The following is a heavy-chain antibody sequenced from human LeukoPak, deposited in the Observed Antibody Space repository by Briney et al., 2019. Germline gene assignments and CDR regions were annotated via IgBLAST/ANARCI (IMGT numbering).Heavy chain of an antibody. J-gene: IGHJ4*02. D-gene: IGHD6-19*01. CDR2: IKQDGSEK. CDR3: ARGDSSGWFDY. V-gene: IGHV3-7*01. CDR1: GFTFSSYW. Sequence: GGSLRLSCAASGFTFSSYWMSWVRQAPGKGLEWVAFIKQDGSEKYYVDSVKGRFTISRDNAKNSLYLQMNSLRAEDTAVYFCARGDSSGWFDYWGQGTLVTVSS.